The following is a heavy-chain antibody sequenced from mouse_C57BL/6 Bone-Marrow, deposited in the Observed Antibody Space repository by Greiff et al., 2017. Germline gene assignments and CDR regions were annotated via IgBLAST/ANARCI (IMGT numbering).Heavy chain of an antibody. Sequence: VKLQQPGAELVKPGASVKLSCKASGYTFTSYWMHWVKQRPGQGLEWIGMIHPNSGSTNYNEKFKSKATLTVDKSSSTAYMQLSSLTSEDSAVYYCARGQLRLQGAYWGQGTLVTVSA. CDR1: GYTFTSYW. D-gene: IGHD3-2*02. CDR3: ARGQLRLQGAY. J-gene: IGHJ3*01. V-gene: IGHV1-64*01. CDR2: IHPNSGST.